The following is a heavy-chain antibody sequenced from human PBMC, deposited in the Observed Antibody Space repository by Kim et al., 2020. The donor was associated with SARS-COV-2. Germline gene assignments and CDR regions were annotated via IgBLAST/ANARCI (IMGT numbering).Heavy chain of an antibody. CDR2: IYYSGST. J-gene: IGHJ6*03. D-gene: IGHD3-3*01. CDR1: GGSISSSSYY. V-gene: IGHV4-39*01. Sequence: SETLSLTCTVSGGSISSSSYYWGWIRPPPGKGREWIGSIYYSGSTYYNPSLKSRVTISVDTSKNQFSLKLSSVTAADTAVYYCARVESPLPFWSGYVHHYYYMDVWGKGTTVTVSS. CDR3: ARVESPLPFWSGYVHHYYYMDV.